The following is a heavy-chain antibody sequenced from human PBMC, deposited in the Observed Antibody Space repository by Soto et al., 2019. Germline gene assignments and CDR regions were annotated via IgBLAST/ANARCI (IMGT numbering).Heavy chain of an antibody. CDR2: ISGSGGST. CDR1: GFTFSSYA. CDR3: AKRMVRGVIITRYYYYYMDV. J-gene: IGHJ6*03. Sequence: GGSLRLSCAASGFTFSSYAMSWVRQAPGKGLEWVSAISGSGGSTYYADSVKGRFTISRDNSKNTLYLQMNSLRAEDTAVYYCAKRMVRGVIITRYYYYYMDVWGKGTTVTVSS. V-gene: IGHV3-23*01. D-gene: IGHD3-10*01.